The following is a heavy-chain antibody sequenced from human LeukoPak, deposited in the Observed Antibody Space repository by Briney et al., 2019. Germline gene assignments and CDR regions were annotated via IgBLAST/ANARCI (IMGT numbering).Heavy chain of an antibody. J-gene: IGHJ5*02. CDR1: GYTFTSYA. CDR2: INAGNGNT. CDR3: ARDRRVSSGYYFRFDP. D-gene: IGHD3-22*01. Sequence: ASVKVSCKASGYTFTSYAMHWVRQAPGQRLEWMGWINAGNGNTKYSQKFQGRVTITRDTSASTAYMELSSLRSEDTAVYYCARDRRVSSGYYFRFDPWGQGTLVIVSS. V-gene: IGHV1-3*01.